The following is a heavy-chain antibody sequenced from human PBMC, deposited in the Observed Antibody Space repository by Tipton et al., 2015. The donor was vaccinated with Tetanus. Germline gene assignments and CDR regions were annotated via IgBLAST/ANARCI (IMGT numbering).Heavy chain of an antibody. CDR3: AREHIVVVTAIQGFDY. Sequence: SLRLSCAASGFTFSSYAMHWVRQAPGKGLEWVAVISYDGSNKYYADSVKGRFTISRDNSKNTLYLQMNSLRAEDTAVYYCAREHIVVVTAIQGFDYWGQGTLVTVSS. D-gene: IGHD2-21*02. CDR1: GFTFSSYA. J-gene: IGHJ4*02. V-gene: IGHV3-30-3*01. CDR2: ISYDGSNK.